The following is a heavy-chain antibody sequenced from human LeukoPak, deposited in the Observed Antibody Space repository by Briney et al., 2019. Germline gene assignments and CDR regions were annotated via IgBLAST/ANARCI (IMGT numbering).Heavy chain of an antibody. D-gene: IGHD2-2*01. CDR1: GYTFTSYA. Sequence: GASVKVSCKASGYTFTSYAMHWVRQAPGQRLEWMGWINAGNGNTKYSQKFQGRVTMTTDTSTSTAYMELRSLRSDDTAVYYCARDTTIGCSSTSCSLRPAEYFQHWGQGTLVTVSS. J-gene: IGHJ1*01. CDR3: ARDTTIGCSSTSCSLRPAEYFQH. CDR2: INAGNGNT. V-gene: IGHV1-3*01.